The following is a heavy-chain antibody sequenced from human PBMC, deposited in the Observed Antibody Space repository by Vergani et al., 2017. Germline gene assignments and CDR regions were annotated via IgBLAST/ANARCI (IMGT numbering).Heavy chain of an antibody. J-gene: IGHJ6*03. CDR2: ISGSGGST. Sequence: EVQLLESGGGLVQPGGSLRRSCAASGFTFSSYAMSWVRQAPGKGLEWVSAISGSGGSTYYADSVKGRFTISRDKSKNTLYLQMNSLRAEDTAVYYCAKAKGYYYYYYMDVWGKGTTVTVAS. CDR1: GFTFSSYA. CDR3: AKAKGYYYYYYMDV. V-gene: IGHV3-23*01.